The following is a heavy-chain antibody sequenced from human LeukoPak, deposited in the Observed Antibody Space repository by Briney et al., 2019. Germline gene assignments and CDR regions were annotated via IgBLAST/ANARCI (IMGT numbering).Heavy chain of an antibody. V-gene: IGHV1-8*01. Sequence: ASVNVSCKASGYTLTSYDINWVRQATGQGLEWMGWMNPNSGNTGYAQKFQGRVTMTRNTSISTAYMELSSLRSEDTAVYYCARVAVAGTPFDYWGQGTLVTVSS. J-gene: IGHJ4*02. D-gene: IGHD6-19*01. CDR3: ARVAVAGTPFDY. CDR1: GYTLTSYD. CDR2: MNPNSGNT.